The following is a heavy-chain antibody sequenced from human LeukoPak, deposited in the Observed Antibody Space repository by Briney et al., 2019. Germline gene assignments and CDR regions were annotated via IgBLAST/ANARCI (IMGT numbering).Heavy chain of an antibody. J-gene: IGHJ3*02. CDR2: IGSSSSSK. Sequence: MAGGSLRLSCTASGITFSNYPMSWVRQAPGKGLEWVSCIGSSSSSKYYAESVKGRFTISRDNAKNSLYLQMNSLRAEDTAVYYCARENYGDYVEAFDIWGQGTMVTVSS. D-gene: IGHD4-17*01. CDR1: GITFSNYP. V-gene: IGHV3-21*01. CDR3: ARENYGDYVEAFDI.